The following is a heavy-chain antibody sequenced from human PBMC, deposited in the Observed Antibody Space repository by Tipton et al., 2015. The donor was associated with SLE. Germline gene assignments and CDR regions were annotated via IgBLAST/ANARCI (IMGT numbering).Heavy chain of an antibody. V-gene: IGHV4-38-2*02. J-gene: IGHJ2*01. CDR3: ARDWFAMYGEAPNWYFDL. CDR1: NFDISASYY. D-gene: IGHD3-10*02. Sequence: GLVKPSETLSLACSVSNFDISASYYWGWVRQTPGNGLAWLGSIYRDGRTFYNPSLKRRLTISIDTSKKQFSLTLTSVTAADTAVYFCARDWFAMYGEAPNWYFDLWGRGTLVTVSS. CDR2: IYRDGRT.